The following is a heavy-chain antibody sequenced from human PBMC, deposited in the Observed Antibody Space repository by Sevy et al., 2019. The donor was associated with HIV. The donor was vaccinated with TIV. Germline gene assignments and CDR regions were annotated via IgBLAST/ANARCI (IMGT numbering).Heavy chain of an antibody. CDR1: GFTVSSNY. J-gene: IGHJ6*03. Sequence: GGSLRLSCAASGFTVSSNYMSWVRQAPGKGLEWVSVIYSGGSTYYADSVKGRFTISRDNSKNTLYLQMNSLRAEDTAVEYYARLGECSSRYHAQYYYYYYMDVWGKGTTVTVSS. D-gene: IGHD6-13*01. CDR3: ARLGECSSRYHAQYYYYYYMDV. V-gene: IGHV3-53*01. CDR2: IYSGGST.